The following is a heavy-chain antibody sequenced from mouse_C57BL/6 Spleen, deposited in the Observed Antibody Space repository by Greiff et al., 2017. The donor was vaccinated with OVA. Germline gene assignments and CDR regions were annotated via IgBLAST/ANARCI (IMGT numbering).Heavy chain of an antibody. V-gene: IGHV1-26*01. CDR2: INPNNGGT. CDR1: GYTFTDYY. CDR3: ARLEYFDY. Sequence: EVQLQQSGPELVKPGASVQISCKASGYTFTDYYMNWVKQSHGKSLEWIGDINPNNGGTNYNKQCKGKAPMTVDKTTSTAYMELRSLTSADSAVYYCARLEYFDYWGQGTTLTVSS. J-gene: IGHJ2*01.